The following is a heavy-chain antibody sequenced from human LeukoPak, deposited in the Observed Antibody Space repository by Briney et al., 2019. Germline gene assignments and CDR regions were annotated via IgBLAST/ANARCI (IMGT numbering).Heavy chain of an antibody. Sequence: ASVKVSCKTSGYTLSSYEINWVRQATGRGLEWVGWMNPKTGKTAYARNLQGRVTITRDTSISTAYMDLSGLRSEDTAVYYCARIRPVTTGLKGYYFDYWGQGTLVTVSS. CDR3: ARIRPVTTGLKGYYFDY. D-gene: IGHD1-1*01. CDR2: MNPKTGKT. CDR1: GYTLSSYE. V-gene: IGHV1-8*01. J-gene: IGHJ4*02.